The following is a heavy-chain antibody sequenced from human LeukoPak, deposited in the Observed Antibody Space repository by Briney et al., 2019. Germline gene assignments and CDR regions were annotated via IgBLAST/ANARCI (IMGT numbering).Heavy chain of an antibody. Sequence: SETLSLTCTVSGGSISSYYWSWIRQPPGKGLEWIGYIYYSGSTNCNPSLKSRVTISVDTSKNQFSLKLSSVTAADTAVYYCARMTYGMDVWGQGTTVTVSS. CDR2: IYYSGST. V-gene: IGHV4-59*08. D-gene: IGHD2-21*02. CDR3: ARMTYGMDV. CDR1: GGSISSYY. J-gene: IGHJ6*02.